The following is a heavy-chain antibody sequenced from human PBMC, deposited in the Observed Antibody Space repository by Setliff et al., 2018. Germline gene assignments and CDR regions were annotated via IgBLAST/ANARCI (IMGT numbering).Heavy chain of an antibody. CDR2: IYTSGST. CDR3: ARERLGTRGYYYFDY. CDR1: GASISSGTYY. D-gene: IGHD2-8*02. V-gene: IGHV4-39*07. Sequence: PSETLSLTCTVSGASISSGTYYWAWIPQPPGKGLAWIGRIYTSGSTNYNPSLQGRVTVSIDTSKNQFSLRLTSVTAADTAVYYCARERLGTRGYYYFDYWGLGTLVTVSS. J-gene: IGHJ4*02.